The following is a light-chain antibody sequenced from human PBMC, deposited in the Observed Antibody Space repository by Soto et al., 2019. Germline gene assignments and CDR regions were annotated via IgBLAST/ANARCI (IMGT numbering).Light chain of an antibody. CDR3: KQRSNWPRT. CDR2: DAS. CDR1: QSVSSY. V-gene: IGKV3-11*01. J-gene: IGKJ5*01. Sequence: EIVLTQSPATLSLSPGERATISCRASQSVSSYLAWYQQKPGQAPRLLIYDASNRATGIPARFSGSGSGTDFTLTISSLEPEDFAVYYCKQRSNWPRTFGQGTRLEIK.